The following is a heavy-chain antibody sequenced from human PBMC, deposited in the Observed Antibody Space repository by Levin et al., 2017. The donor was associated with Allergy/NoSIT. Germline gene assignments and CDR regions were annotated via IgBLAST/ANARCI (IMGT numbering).Heavy chain of an antibody. CDR3: VREIAEEGT. D-gene: IGHD1-1*01. CDR2: ISDDGSSE. Sequence: GGSLRLSCAASGFTFSNYAMHWVRQAPGKGLEWVGVISDDGSSEFYIDPVKGRFTISRDNSKNSLYLQMDSLRAEDTALYYCVREIAEEGTWGQGTLVMVSS. V-gene: IGHV3-30-3*01. J-gene: IGHJ4*02. CDR1: GFTFSNYA.